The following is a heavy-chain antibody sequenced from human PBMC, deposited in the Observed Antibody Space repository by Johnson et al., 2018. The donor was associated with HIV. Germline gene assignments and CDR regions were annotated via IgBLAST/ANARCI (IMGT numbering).Heavy chain of an antibody. D-gene: IGHD6-19*01. CDR2: LSYDGSNK. V-gene: IGHV3-30*18. CDR3: AKDLELSPGTARAVGGSFDI. CDR1: GFTFSSYG. J-gene: IGHJ3*02. Sequence: QVQLVESGGGLVQPGGSLRLSCAASGFTFSSYGMHWVRQAPGKGLEWVAVLSYDGSNKYYADSVKGRFTISRDNSKNTLYLQMNSLRAEDTAVYYCAKDLELSPGTARAVGGSFDIWGQGTMVTVSS.